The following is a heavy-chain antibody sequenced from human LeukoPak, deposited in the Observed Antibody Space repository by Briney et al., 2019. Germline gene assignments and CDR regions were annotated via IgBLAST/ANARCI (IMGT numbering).Heavy chain of an antibody. J-gene: IGHJ4*02. CDR2: ITSHVGHI. CDR1: GFTFSTYS. CDR3: ATDGRSSGWYGFDY. D-gene: IGHD6-19*01. Sequence: PGGSLRLSCAASGFTFSTYSMNWVRQAPGKGLEWVSSITSHVGHIYYADSLKGRITISRDNARSSLYLQMNSLRAEDTAVYYCATDGRSSGWYGFDYWGQGTLVTVSS. V-gene: IGHV3-21*01.